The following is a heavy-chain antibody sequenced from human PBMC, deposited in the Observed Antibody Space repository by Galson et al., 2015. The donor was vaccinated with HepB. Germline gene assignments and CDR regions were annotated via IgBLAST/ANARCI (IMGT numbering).Heavy chain of an antibody. CDR1: GFTFSSYS. V-gene: IGHV3-48*01. J-gene: IGHJ3*02. Sequence: SLRLSCAASGFTFSSYSMNWVGQAPGKGLEWVSYISSSSSTIYYADSVKGRFTISRDNAKNSLYLQMNSLRAEDTAVYYCASTLRPLYDAFDIWGQGTMVTVSS. CDR3: ASTLRPLYDAFDI. D-gene: IGHD2-2*02. CDR2: ISSSSSTI.